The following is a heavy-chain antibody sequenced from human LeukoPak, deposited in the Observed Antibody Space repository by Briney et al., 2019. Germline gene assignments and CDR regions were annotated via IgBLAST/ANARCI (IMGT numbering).Heavy chain of an antibody. V-gene: IGHV3-11*01. D-gene: IGHD3-10*01. J-gene: IGHJ3*02. CDR2: ISGSGNII. Sequence: GGSLKLSCAASGFTFSDYYMSWIRQAPGKGLEWVSYISGSGNIIYYADSVKGRFTISRDNAKNSLYLQMYSLRAEDTAVYYCAKQPRLITRAFDIWGQGTMVTVSS. CDR3: AKQPRLITRAFDI. CDR1: GFTFSDYY.